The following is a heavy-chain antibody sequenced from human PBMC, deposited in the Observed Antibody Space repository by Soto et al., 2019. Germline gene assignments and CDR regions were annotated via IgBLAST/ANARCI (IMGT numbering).Heavy chain of an antibody. V-gene: IGHV4-59*01. J-gene: IGHJ4*02. CDR2: IYYSGRT. Sequence: QVQLQESGPRLVKPSETLSLTCTVSGDSISSYYWTWIRQPPGKGLEYIGYIYYSGRTYYNPSLKSRVNISVDTSKNQSTQKLSSVTAADTAVYYCARGHLGITTTGTWYDFDYWGQGTLVTVSS. D-gene: IGHD2-15*01. CDR1: GDSISSYY. CDR3: ARGHLGITTTGTWYDFDY.